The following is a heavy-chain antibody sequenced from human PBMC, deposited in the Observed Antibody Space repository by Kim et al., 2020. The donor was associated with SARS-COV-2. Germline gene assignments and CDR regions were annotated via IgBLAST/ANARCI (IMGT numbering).Heavy chain of an antibody. CDR1: GGSVSSGSYY. V-gene: IGHV4-61*01. CDR3: AGVLRYFDWLFMREYSGYDSGGWFDP. Sequence: SETLSLTCTVSGGSVSSGSYYWSWIRQPPGKGLEWIGYIYYSGSTNYNPSLKSRVTISVDTSKNQFSLKLSSVTAADTAVYYCAGVLRYFDWLFMREYSGYDSGGWFDPWGQGTLVTVSS. CDR2: IYYSGST. J-gene: IGHJ5*02. D-gene: IGHD3-9*01.